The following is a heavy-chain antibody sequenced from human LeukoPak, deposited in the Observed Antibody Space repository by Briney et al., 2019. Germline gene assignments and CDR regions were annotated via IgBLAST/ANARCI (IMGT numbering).Heavy chain of an antibody. CDR3: ARGRSRCSGGSCYSKGAWSYYYYGMDV. J-gene: IGHJ6*02. Sequence: ASVKVSCKASGYTFTSYYMHWVRQAPGQGLEWMGWMNPNSGNTGYAQKFQGRVTMTRNTSISTAYMGLSSLRSEDTAVYYCARGRSRCSGGSCYSKGAWSYYYYGMDVWGQGTTVTVSS. CDR2: MNPNSGNT. V-gene: IGHV1-8*02. CDR1: GYTFTSYY. D-gene: IGHD2-15*01.